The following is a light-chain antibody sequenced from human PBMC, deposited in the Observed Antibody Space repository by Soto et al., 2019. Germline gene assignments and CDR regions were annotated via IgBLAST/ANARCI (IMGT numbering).Light chain of an antibody. CDR1: SSDVGGYNY. CDR3: SSYRTSNTRQIV. Sequence: QSVLTQPASVSGSPGQSITISCTGTSSDVGGYNYVSWYQHHPGKAPKLMIYDVSNRPSGVSNRFSGSKSGNTASLGISGLQPEDEXDYYSSSYRTSNTRQIVCGTGTKVTVL. J-gene: IGLJ1*01. CDR2: DVS. V-gene: IGLV2-14*03.